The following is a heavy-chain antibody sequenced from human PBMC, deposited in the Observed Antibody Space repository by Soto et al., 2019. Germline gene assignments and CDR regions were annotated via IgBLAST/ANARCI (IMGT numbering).Heavy chain of an antibody. D-gene: IGHD2-21*01. Sequence: EVQLVESGGGLVQSGGSLRLSCAASGFTLSSYYMHWVRQGPGKGLVWVSRISSDGSSTSYADSVKGRFTISRDNAKNTLYLQMNSLGAEETAVYYCARAGVNHAFDIWGQGTMVTVSS. J-gene: IGHJ3*02. CDR3: ARAGVNHAFDI. CDR2: ISSDGSST. CDR1: GFTLSSYY. V-gene: IGHV3-74*01.